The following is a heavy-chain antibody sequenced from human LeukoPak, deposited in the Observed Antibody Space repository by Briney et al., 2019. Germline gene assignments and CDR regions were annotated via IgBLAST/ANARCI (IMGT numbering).Heavy chain of an antibody. Sequence: PSETLSLTCNVYGGSFTAFYWSWIRQPPGKGLEWIGEVNHSGTTNYNPSLKSRVTISLDTSKNQVSLKLSSVTAADTAVYYCARDGAITAHFVYWGRGTLVTVSS. J-gene: IGHJ4*02. V-gene: IGHV4-34*01. D-gene: IGHD1-20*01. CDR3: ARDGAITAHFVY. CDR1: GGSFTAFY. CDR2: VNHSGTT.